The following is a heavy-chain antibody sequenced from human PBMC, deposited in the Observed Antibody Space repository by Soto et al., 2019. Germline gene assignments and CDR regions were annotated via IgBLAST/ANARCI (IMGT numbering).Heavy chain of an antibody. CDR2: IYYSGST. D-gene: IGHD4-17*01. J-gene: IGHJ4*02. CDR1: GGSISSYY. Sequence: PSETLSLTCTVSGGSISSYYWSWIRQPPGKGLEWIGYIYYSGSTNYNPSLKSRVTISVDTSKIQFSLKLSSVTAADTAVYYCARRYGPGFDYWGQGTLVTVSS. V-gene: IGHV4-59*08. CDR3: ARRYGPGFDY.